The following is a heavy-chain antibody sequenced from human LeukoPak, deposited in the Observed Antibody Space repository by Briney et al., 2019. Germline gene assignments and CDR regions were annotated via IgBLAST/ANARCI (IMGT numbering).Heavy chain of an antibody. D-gene: IGHD4-17*01. J-gene: IGHJ6*03. Sequence: GGSLRLSCAASGFTFSSYSMNWVRQAPGKGLEWVSSISSSSSYIYYADSVKGRFTVSRDNARNSLYLQMNRLRAEDTAVYYCARSGDYLGDYYYYYYMDVWGKGTTVTVSS. V-gene: IGHV3-21*01. CDR2: ISSSSSYI. CDR1: GFTFSSYS. CDR3: ARSGDYLGDYYYYYYMDV.